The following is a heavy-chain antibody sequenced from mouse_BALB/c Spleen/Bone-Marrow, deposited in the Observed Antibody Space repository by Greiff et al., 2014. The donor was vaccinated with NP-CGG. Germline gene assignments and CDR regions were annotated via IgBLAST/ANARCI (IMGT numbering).Heavy chain of an antibody. CDR3: ARGGISVDY. V-gene: IGHV1-80*01. CDR1: GYVFSTYW. J-gene: IGHJ2*01. Sequence: QVQLKQSGAELARPGSSVKISCESSGYVFSTYWINWVKQRPGQGLEWIGQIYPGDGDTDYNGKFKDKATLTADKSSNTAYMQLSSLTSEDSAVYFCARGGISVDYWGQGTTLTVSS. CDR2: IYPGDGDT.